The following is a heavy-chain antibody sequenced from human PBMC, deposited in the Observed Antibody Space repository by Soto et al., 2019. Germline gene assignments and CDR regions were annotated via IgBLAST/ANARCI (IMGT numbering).Heavy chain of an antibody. CDR1: GGSFSSNP. CDR3: ARGGRGYSSAPRYYFDY. V-gene: IGHV1-69*01. J-gene: IGHJ4*02. D-gene: IGHD5-18*01. CDR2: IIPIFATV. Sequence: QVQLVQSGSEVKKPGSSVKVSCKASGGSFSSNPISWVRQAPGQGLEWMAGIIPIFATVHYAPKFQGRVTITADESTSTAYMELTSLRSEDTAVYFCARGGRGYSSAPRYYFDYWGQGTLVTVSS.